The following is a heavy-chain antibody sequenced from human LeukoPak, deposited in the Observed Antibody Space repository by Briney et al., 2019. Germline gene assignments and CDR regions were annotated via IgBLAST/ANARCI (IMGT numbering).Heavy chain of an antibody. J-gene: IGHJ4*02. CDR2: ISYDGSNK. CDR3: AKAGYSGYDPLDY. V-gene: IGHV3-30*18. D-gene: IGHD5-12*01. Sequence: GGSLRLSWAASGFTFSSYGMHWVRQAPGKGLELVTFISYDGSNKYYADSVKGRFTISRDNSKNTLYLQMNILRAEDTAVYYCAKAGYSGYDPLDYWGQGTLVTVSS. CDR1: GFTFSSYG.